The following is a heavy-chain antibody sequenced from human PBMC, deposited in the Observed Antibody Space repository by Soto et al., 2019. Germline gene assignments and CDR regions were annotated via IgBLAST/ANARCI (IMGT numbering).Heavy chain of an antibody. V-gene: IGHV3-23*01. CDR1: GFIFRSYA. CDR3: AKEPVGPDWYFDL. J-gene: IGHJ2*01. Sequence: DVQLLESGGGLVQPGGSLRLSCAASGFIFRSYAMSWVRQAPGKGLEWVSGISGSGISTHYADSVKGRFTVSRDNSENTLYLQMNSLRAEDTAVYNCAKEPVGPDWYFDLWGRGNLVTVSS. CDR2: ISGSGIST.